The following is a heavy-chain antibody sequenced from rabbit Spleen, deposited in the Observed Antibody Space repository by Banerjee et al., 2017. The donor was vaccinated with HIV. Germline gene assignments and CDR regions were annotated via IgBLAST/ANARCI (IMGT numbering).Heavy chain of an antibody. Sequence: QSLEESGGGLVQPGASLTLTCTASGFDLSNYYMCWVRQAPGKGLEWIGCIDGDSSGSTYYAYWAKGRFTCSKTSSTTVTLQMTSLTAADTATYFCARDTGSSFSSYGMDLWGPGTLVTVS. CDR2: IDGDSSGST. CDR3: ARDTGSSFSSYGMDL. J-gene: IGHJ6*01. D-gene: IGHD8-1*01. V-gene: IGHV1S40*01. CDR1: GFDLSNYY.